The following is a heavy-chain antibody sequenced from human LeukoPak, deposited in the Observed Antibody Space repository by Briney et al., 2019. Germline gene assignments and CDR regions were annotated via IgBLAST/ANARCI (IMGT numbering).Heavy chain of an antibody. J-gene: IGHJ4*02. CDR2: INHSGST. CDR3: ARGKVPYYFDY. V-gene: IGHV4-34*01. CDR1: GGSFSGYY. Sequence: SETLSLTCAVYGGSFSGYYWSRIRQPPGKGLEWIGEINHSGSTNYNPSLKSRVTISVDTSKNQFSLKLSPVTAADTAVYYCARGKVPYYFDYWGQGTQVTVSS.